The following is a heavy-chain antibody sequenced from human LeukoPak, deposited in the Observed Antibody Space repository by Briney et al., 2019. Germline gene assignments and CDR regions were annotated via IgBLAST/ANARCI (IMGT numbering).Heavy chain of an antibody. CDR1: GYTFTGYY. D-gene: IGHD6-19*01. Sequence: ASVKVSCKASGYTFTGYYMHWGRQAPGQGLEWMGWINPNSGGTNYAQKFQGRVTMTRDTSISTAYMELSRLRSDDTAVYYCARDDGYSSGWYDWGQGTLVTVSS. CDR3: ARDDGYSSGWYD. J-gene: IGHJ4*02. CDR2: INPNSGGT. V-gene: IGHV1-2*02.